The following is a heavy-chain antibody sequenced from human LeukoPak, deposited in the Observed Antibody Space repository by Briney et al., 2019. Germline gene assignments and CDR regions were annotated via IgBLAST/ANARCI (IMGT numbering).Heavy chain of an antibody. CDR1: GFTFNSFN. D-gene: IGHD3-9*01. CDR3: ARGHYGVLAGSYWWSPDY. V-gene: IGHV3-21*01. Sequence: PGGSLRLSCAASGFTFNSFNMNWVPQAPGKGLEGVSYFTSGGDYIYYADSDKGRFNTSSDNAKNSLSLQLNSLRVEDTAVYYCARGHYGVLAGSYWWSPDYWGQGTLVTVSS. CDR2: FTSGGDYI. J-gene: IGHJ4*02.